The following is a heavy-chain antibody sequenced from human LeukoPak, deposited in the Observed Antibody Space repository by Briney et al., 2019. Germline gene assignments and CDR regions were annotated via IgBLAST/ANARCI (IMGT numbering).Heavy chain of an antibody. CDR3: TTKVIRGNSGDDYDD. D-gene: IGHD5-12*01. CDR2: ISSDGNDK. Sequence: GGSLRLSCAASGVTFSSYGMHWVRQAPGKGLEWVALISSDGNDKLYGDPVKGRFTISRDDSKSTLYLQMNSLRAEDTAVYYCTTKVIRGNSGDDYDDWGQGTLVTVSS. V-gene: IGHV3-30*03. J-gene: IGHJ4*02. CDR1: GVTFSSYG.